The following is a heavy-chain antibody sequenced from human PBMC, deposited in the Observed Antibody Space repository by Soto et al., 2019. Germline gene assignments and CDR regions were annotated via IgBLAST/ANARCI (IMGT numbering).Heavy chain of an antibody. CDR3: ARREIQGPIDY. CDR1: GYSISSSNW. J-gene: IGHJ4*02. V-gene: IGHV4-28*01. Sequence: QVQLQESGPGLVKPSDTLSLTCAVSGYSISSSNWWGWIRQPPGKGLEWIGYIYYRGTTYYNPSLKNRVTTSVDTTKNQFSLKLTSGTAVDTAVYYYARREIQGPIDYWGQGTLVTVSS. D-gene: IGHD1-26*01. CDR2: IYYRGTT.